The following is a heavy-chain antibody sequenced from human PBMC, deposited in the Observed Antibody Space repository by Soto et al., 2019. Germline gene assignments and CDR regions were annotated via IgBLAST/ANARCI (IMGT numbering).Heavy chain of an antibody. J-gene: IGHJ4*02. V-gene: IGHV1-18*01. Sequence: QVQLVQSGAEVKKPGASVKVSCKASGYTFTTYGISWVRQAPGQGLEWMGWVSAKNGETNHAQKVQGRVTLTTDTSTSTADMELSSLSSDDTAVYYCARIMSRRVTTAGFDYWGQGTLVTVSS. D-gene: IGHD4-17*01. CDR3: ARIMSRRVTTAGFDY. CDR2: VSAKNGET. CDR1: GYTFTTYG.